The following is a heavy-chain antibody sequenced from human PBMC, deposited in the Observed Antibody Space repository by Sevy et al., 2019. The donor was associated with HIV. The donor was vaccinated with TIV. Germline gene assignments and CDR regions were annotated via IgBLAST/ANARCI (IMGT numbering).Heavy chain of an antibody. Sequence: ASVKVSCKASGYTFTGYYMHWVRQAPGQGLEWMGWINPNSGGTNYAQKFQGRVTMTRDTSISTAYMELSRLRSDDTAVYYCAKDYYDSSGYYPMDAFDIWGQGTMVTVSS. J-gene: IGHJ3*02. V-gene: IGHV1-2*02. D-gene: IGHD3-22*01. CDR1: GYTFTGYY. CDR2: INPNSGGT. CDR3: AKDYYDSSGYYPMDAFDI.